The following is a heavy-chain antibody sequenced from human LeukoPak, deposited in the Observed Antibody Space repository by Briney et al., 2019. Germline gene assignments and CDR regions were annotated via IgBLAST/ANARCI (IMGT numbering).Heavy chain of an antibody. V-gene: IGHV4-59*01. CDR3: AGRWLPESAYYYYGMDV. CDR2: IYYSGST. D-gene: IGHD5-12*01. J-gene: IGHJ6*02. CDR1: GGSISSYY. Sequence: KASETLSLTCTVSGGSISSYYWSWIRRPPGKGLEWIGYIYYSGSTNYNPSLKSRVTISVDTSKNQFSLKLSSVTAADTAVYYCAGRWLPESAYYYYGMDVWGQGTTVTVSS.